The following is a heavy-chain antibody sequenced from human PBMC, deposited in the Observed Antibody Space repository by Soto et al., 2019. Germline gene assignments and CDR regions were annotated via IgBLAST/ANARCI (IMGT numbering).Heavy chain of an antibody. D-gene: IGHD3-10*01. CDR3: VRDGSLLGMTR. J-gene: IGHJ4*02. Sequence: EVQLVESGGGLVKPGESLRLSCVASGFTFKNYNMNWVRQARGKGLDWVSSIGGSDTFTYYADSVKGRFTISRDNAKSSLFLQMNSLRVEDTAVYFCVRDGSLLGMTRWGQGTLVTVSS. V-gene: IGHV3-21*02. CDR1: GFTFKNYN. CDR2: IGGSDTFT.